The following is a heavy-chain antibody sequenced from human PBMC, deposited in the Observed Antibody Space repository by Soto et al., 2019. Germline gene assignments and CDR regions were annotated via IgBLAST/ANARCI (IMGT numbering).Heavy chain of an antibody. V-gene: IGHV4-31*03. CDR1: GGSISSGGYY. CDR2: IYYSGST. CDR3: ARGGDGSSWGFDY. J-gene: IGHJ4*02. D-gene: IGHD6-13*01. Sequence: QVQLQESGPGLVKPSQTLSLTCTVSGGSISSGGYYWSWIRQHPGKGLEGIGYIYYSGSTYYTPSLKSRVTNAVDTSQIDFSLKLSSVTAADTAVYYCARGGDGSSWGFDYWGQGTLVTVSS.